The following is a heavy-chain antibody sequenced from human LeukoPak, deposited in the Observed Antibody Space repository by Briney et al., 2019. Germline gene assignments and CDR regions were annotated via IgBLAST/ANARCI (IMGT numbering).Heavy chain of an antibody. CDR2: ICYRGST. V-gene: IGHV4-59*01. D-gene: IGHD3-22*01. Sequence: SETLSLTCTVSGGSISGYYWSWIRQPPGKGLEWIGYICYRGSTNYNPSLKSRVTISVDTSKNQFSLKLSSVTAADTAVYYCARADYDSSAYYYNFDYWGQGTLVTVSS. CDR1: GGSISGYY. CDR3: ARADYDSSAYYYNFDY. J-gene: IGHJ4*02.